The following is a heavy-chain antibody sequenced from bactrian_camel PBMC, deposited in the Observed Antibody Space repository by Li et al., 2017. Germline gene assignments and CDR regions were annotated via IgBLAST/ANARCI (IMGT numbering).Heavy chain of an antibody. CDR3: AAGTGPTGAKVWGGCWYNH. CDR1: GYALSYNFSRSC. D-gene: IGHD2*01. CDR2: IDSGGST. V-gene: IGHV3S53*01. J-gene: IGHJ4*01. Sequence: HVQLVESGGGSVQTGGSLKLSCVASGYALSYNFSRSCMGWSRQAPGKEREWVAGIDSGGSTSYSESVQGRFTISQDNAKTAAYLQMSSLKPEDSAMYFCAAGTGPTGAKVWGGCWYNHWGQGTQVTVSS.